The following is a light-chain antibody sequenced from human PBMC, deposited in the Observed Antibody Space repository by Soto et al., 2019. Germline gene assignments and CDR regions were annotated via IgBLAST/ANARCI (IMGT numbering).Light chain of an antibody. CDR3: QSFDSRLSGRV. CDR2: GNT. J-gene: IGLJ3*02. CDR1: SSNIGARYD. V-gene: IGLV1-40*01. Sequence: QLVLAQPPSVSGAPGQRVTISCTGSSSNIGARYDVNWYQHLPGTAPKLLIYGNTNRPSGVPDRFSASKSGTSASLAITGLQAEDEADYYCQSFDSRLSGRVFGGGTKLTVL.